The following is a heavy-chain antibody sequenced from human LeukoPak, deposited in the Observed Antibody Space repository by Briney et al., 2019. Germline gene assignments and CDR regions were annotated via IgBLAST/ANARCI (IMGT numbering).Heavy chain of an antibody. D-gene: IGHD3-22*01. V-gene: IGHV1-69*05. J-gene: IGHJ4*02. CDR3: ARGIDYYDSSGYYERDD. CDR2: IIPIFGTA. CDR1: GGTFSSYA. Sequence: SVKVSCKASGGTFSSYAISWVRQAPGQGLEWMGRIIPIFGTANYAQKFQGRVTITTDESTSTAYMELSSLRSEDTAVYYCARGIDYYDSSGYYERDDWGQGTLVTVSS.